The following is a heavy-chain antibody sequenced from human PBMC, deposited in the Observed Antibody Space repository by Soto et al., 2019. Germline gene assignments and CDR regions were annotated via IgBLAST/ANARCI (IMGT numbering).Heavy chain of an antibody. D-gene: IGHD1-26*01. CDR1: GFTFSSYA. CDR3: AKGSGGSYEYFRFDY. Sequence: PGGSLRLSCAASGFTFSSYAMSWVRQAPGKGLEWVSAISGSGGSTYYADSVKGRFTISRDNSKNTLYLQMNSLRAEDTAVYYCAKGSGGSYEYFRFDYWGQGTLVTVSS. V-gene: IGHV3-23*01. CDR2: ISGSGGST. J-gene: IGHJ4*02.